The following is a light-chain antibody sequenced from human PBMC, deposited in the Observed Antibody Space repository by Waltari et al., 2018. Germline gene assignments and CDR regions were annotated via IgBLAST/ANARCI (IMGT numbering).Light chain of an antibody. V-gene: IGLV1-44*01. CDR3: SAWDDSLNGVV. Sequence: QSVLTQPPSASGTPGQWVTISCSGSSSNIGGNRVNWYQQLPGTAPTLLIYRNKQRPPGVPDRFSGSKSGTSASLAISGLQSEDEAAYYCSAWDDSLNGVVFGGGTKLTVL. CDR1: SSNIGGNR. J-gene: IGLJ2*01. CDR2: RNK.